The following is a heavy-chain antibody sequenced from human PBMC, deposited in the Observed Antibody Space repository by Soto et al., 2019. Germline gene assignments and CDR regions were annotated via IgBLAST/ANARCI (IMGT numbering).Heavy chain of an antibody. CDR3: ARDDYLGVDY. CDR1: GFTFSSYS. CDR2: ICSSSSTI. J-gene: IGHJ4*02. V-gene: IGHV3-48*01. D-gene: IGHD7-27*01. Sequence: EVQLVESGGGLVQPGGSLRLSCAASGFTFSSYSMNWVRQAPGKGLEWVSYICSSSSTIYYADSVKGRFTISRDNAKNSLYLQMNSLRAEDTAVYYCARDDYLGVDYWGQGTLVTVSS.